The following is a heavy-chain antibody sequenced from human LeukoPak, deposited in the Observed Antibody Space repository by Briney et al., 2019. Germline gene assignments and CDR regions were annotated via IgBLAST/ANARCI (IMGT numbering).Heavy chain of an antibody. Sequence: SETLSLTCAVYGVSFSGYYWSWIRQPPGKGLEWIGEINHSGSTNYNPSLKSRVTISVDTSKNQFSLKLSSVTAADTAVYYCARGRTYYDFWSGYSHNYFDYWGQGTLVTVSS. J-gene: IGHJ4*02. CDR2: INHSGST. V-gene: IGHV4-34*01. CDR1: GVSFSGYY. D-gene: IGHD3-3*01. CDR3: ARGRTYYDFWSGYSHNYFDY.